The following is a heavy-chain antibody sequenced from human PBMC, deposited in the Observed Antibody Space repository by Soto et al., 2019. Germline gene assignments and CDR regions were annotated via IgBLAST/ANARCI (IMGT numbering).Heavy chain of an antibody. D-gene: IGHD3-3*01. J-gene: IGHJ3*02. CDR3: ARRVPYDFWSGYEAPSDAFDI. Sequence: SVKVSCKASGGTFSSYAISWVRQAPGQGLEWMGGIIPIFGTANYAQKFQGRVTITADESTSTAYMELSSLRSEDTAVYYCARRVPYDFWSGYEAPSDAFDIWGQGTMVTVSS. V-gene: IGHV1-69*13. CDR2: IIPIFGTA. CDR1: GGTFSSYA.